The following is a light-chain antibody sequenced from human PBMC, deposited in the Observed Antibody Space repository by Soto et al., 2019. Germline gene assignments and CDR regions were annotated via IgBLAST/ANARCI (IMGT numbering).Light chain of an antibody. Sequence: IVLTQSPGTLSLTPGERATLSCRASQSVSSSYLAWYQQTPGQAPRLLIYGASSRAAGIPDRFSGSGSVTDFTLTISRLEPEDSAVYYCKQYGSSPPFTFGPGTRVYIK. V-gene: IGKV3-20*01. CDR2: GAS. CDR1: QSVSSSY. J-gene: IGKJ3*01. CDR3: KQYGSSPPFT.